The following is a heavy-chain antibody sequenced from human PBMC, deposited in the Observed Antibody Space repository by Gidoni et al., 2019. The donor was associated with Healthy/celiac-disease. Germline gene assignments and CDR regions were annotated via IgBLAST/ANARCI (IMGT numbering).Heavy chain of an antibody. V-gene: IGHV4-30-4*01. CDR1: GDPLSSGDYY. CDR2: IYYSGST. Sequence: QVQLQESGPGLVQPSQTLSLTCTAPGDPLSSGDYYWSWFRQPPGKGLEWIGYIYYSGSTYYNPSLKSRVTISVDTSKNQFFLKLSSVAAADTAVYYCARDTAGYYGMDVWGQGTTVTVSS. D-gene: IGHD6-13*01. CDR3: ARDTAGYYGMDV. J-gene: IGHJ6*02.